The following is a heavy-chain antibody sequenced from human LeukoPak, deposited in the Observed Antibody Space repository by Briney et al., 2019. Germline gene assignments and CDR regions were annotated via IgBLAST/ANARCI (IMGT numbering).Heavy chain of an antibody. Sequence: GGSLRLSCAASGFTFDDYAMHWVRQAPGKGLEWVSGISWNSGSIGYADSVKGRFTISRDNAKNSQYLQMNSLRAEDTALYYCAKESGYSRDELDYYGMDVWGQGTTVTVSS. V-gene: IGHV3-9*01. D-gene: IGHD6-13*01. CDR2: ISWNSGSI. CDR1: GFTFDDYA. CDR3: AKESGYSRDELDYYGMDV. J-gene: IGHJ6*02.